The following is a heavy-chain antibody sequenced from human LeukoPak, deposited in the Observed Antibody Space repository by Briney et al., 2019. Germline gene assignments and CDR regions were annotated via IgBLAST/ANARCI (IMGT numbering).Heavy chain of an antibody. V-gene: IGHV4-39*07. CDR2: IYYSGST. CDR3: ARGRGETMVRGLPRD. Sequence: SETLSLTCTVSDGSISSSSYYWGWIRQPPGKGLEWIGSIYYSGSTYYSPSLQSRVTISVGRSKNQFSLKLSSLTAADTAVYYCARGRGETMVRGLPRDRGQGTLVTVSS. J-gene: IGHJ4*02. D-gene: IGHD3-10*01. CDR1: DGSISSSSYY.